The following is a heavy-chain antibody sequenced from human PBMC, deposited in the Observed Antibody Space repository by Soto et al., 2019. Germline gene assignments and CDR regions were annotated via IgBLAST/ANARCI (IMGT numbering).Heavy chain of an antibody. CDR2: MSYDGSDT. CDR1: GFIFSNNG. J-gene: IGHJ4*02. D-gene: IGHD6-19*01. Sequence: GGSLRLSCVGSGFIFSNNGMHWVRQTPGKGLEWVAFMSYDGSDTFYADSVKGRFTISRDNSKNTLFLHMSNLRAEDTAVYHCARHYISGWLDYWGQGTLVTVSS. V-gene: IGHV3-33*08. CDR3: ARHYISGWLDY.